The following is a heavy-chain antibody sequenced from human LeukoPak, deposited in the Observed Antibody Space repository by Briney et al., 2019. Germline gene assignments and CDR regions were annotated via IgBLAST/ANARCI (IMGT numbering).Heavy chain of an antibody. CDR2: MNPNTGNT. V-gene: IGHV1-8*03. CDR3: ARGRRGSRLYYYYYNMDV. Sequence: GASVKVSCKASGYTFASYDINWVRQATGQGLEWMGWMNPNTGNTIYAQKFQGRVTITRNTSISTAYMELSSLISEDAAVYYCARGRRGSRLYYYYYNMDVWGKGTTVTVSS. D-gene: IGHD3-10*01. CDR1: GYTFASYD. J-gene: IGHJ6*03.